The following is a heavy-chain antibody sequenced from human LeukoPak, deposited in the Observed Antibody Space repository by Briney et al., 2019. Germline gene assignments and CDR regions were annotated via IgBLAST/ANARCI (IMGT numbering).Heavy chain of an antibody. Sequence: ASVKVSCKASGGTFSSYAISWVRQAPGQGLEWMGGIIPIFGTANYAQKFQGRVTITADESTSTAYMELSSLRSEDTAVYYCARTWIHKNWFDPWGQGTLVTVSS. V-gene: IGHV1-69*13. CDR2: IIPIFGTA. J-gene: IGHJ5*02. D-gene: IGHD5-12*01. CDR3: ARTWIHKNWFDP. CDR1: GGTFSSYA.